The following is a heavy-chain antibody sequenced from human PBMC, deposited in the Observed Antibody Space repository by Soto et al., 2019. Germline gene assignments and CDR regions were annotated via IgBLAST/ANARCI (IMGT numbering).Heavy chain of an antibody. Sequence: ESGGGLVKPGGSLRLSCAASGFTFRSFTMNWVRQAPGKGLEWVSTISGNSAYIYYTDALRGRFTISRDNAKNSLHLQMNSLRAEDTAVYYCTRDASRDSSARGWFDPWGPGTLVTVSS. CDR2: ISGNSAYI. V-gene: IGHV3-21*01. CDR1: GFTFRSFT. J-gene: IGHJ5*02. D-gene: IGHD6-13*01. CDR3: TRDASRDSSARGWFDP.